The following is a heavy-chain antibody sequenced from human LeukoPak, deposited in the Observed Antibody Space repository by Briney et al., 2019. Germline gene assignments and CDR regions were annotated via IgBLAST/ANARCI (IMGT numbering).Heavy chain of an antibody. CDR1: GFTFSSYG. J-gene: IGHJ4*02. CDR2: IGGSGSRS. CDR3: AKGGGARRETDFDY. Sequence: GGSLRLSWAASGFTFSSYGMSWARQAPGRGLEWVSAIGGSGSRSYYADSVKGRFTISRDNSNNTLYLQMNSLRAEDTAVYYCAKGGGARRETDFDYWGQGTLVTVSS. V-gene: IGHV3-23*01. D-gene: IGHD3-16*01.